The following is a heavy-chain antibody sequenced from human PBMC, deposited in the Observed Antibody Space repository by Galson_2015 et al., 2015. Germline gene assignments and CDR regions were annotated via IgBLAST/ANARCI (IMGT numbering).Heavy chain of an antibody. CDR3: ARDLIYAFDI. D-gene: IGHD2-8*01. J-gene: IGHJ3*02. CDR2: ISSSSSSI. CDR1: GFIFNDYS. Sequence: SLRLSCAASGFIFNDYSMNWVRQAPGKGLEWLAYISSSSSSISYADSVKGRFTISRDNAKNSLFLQMNSLRDEDTALYYCARDLIYAFDIWGQGTMVTVSS. V-gene: IGHV3-48*02.